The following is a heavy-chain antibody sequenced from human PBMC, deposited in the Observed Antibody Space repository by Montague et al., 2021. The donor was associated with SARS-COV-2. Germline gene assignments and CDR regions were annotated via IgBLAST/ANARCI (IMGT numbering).Heavy chain of an antibody. D-gene: IGHD5-24*01. CDR2: IYYSGST. J-gene: IGHJ4*02. CDR1: GGSISSYY. Sequence: SETLSLTCTVSGGSISSYYWSWIRQPPGKGLEWIGYIYYSGSTNYNPSLKSRVTISVDTSKNQFSLKLSSVTAADTAVCHCARVFPRWLQFDPYFDYWGQGTLVTVSS. CDR3: ARVFPRWLQFDPYFDY. V-gene: IGHV4-59*01.